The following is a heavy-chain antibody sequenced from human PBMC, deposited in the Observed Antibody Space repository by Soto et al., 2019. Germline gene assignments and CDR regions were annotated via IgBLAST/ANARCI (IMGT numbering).Heavy chain of an antibody. J-gene: IGHJ6*02. CDR3: ARPVSRYCSSTSCYTRENYGMDV. Sequence: PGESLKISCKCSGYSFTSYWISWVRQMPGKGLEWMGRIDPSDSYTNYSPSFQGHVTISADKSISTAYLQWSSLKASDTAMYYCARPVSRYCSSTSCYTRENYGMDVWGQGTTVTVSS. D-gene: IGHD2-2*02. CDR1: GYSFTSYW. V-gene: IGHV5-10-1*01. CDR2: IDPSDSYT.